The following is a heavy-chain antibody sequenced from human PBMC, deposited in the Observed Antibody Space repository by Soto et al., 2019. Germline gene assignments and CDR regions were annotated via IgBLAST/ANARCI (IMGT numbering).Heavy chain of an antibody. CDR2: IDPSDSYT. CDR1: GYTFTNYW. J-gene: IGHJ3*02. V-gene: IGHV5-10-1*01. D-gene: IGHD5-12*01. Sequence: GESLKISCKGSGYTFTNYWINWVRQLPGKGLEWMGKIDPSDSYTNYSPSFQGHVTISPDKSISTAYLQWSSLKASDTAMYYCARREMATIGDAFDIWGQGTMVTVSS. CDR3: ARREMATIGDAFDI.